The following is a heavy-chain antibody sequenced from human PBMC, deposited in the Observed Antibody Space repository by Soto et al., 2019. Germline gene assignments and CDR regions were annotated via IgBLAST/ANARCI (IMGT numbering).Heavy chain of an antibody. CDR1: GYTFTSYD. V-gene: IGHV1-8*01. CDR3: ARAHPYGSGTSLLSYYYYYYGMDV. CDR2: MNPNSGNT. Sequence: ASVKVSCKASGYTFTSYDINWVRQATGQGLEWMGWMNPNSGNTGYAQKFQGRVTMTRNTSISTAYMELSSLRSEDTAVYYCARAHPYGSGTSLLSYYYYYYGMDVWGQGTTVTVSS. D-gene: IGHD3-10*01. J-gene: IGHJ6*02.